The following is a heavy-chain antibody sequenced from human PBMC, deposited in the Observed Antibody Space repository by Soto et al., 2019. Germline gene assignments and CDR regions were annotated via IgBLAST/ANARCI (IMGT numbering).Heavy chain of an antibody. CDR3: VKRSSGTMADS. V-gene: IGHV4-39*01. D-gene: IGHD3-10*01. J-gene: IGHJ4*02. CDR1: GGSISSSSYY. CDR2: IYHSGAT. Sequence: QLQLQESGPGLVKPSETLSLTCTVSGGSISSSSYYWGWIRQPPGKGLEWIGTIYHSGATYYNPSLKSRLTISVDTSKSQFSLTLSSVTAADTAVYYCVKRSSGTMADSWGQGTLVTVSS.